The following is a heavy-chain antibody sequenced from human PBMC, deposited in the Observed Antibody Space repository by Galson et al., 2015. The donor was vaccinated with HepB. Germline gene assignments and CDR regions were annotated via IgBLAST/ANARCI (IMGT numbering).Heavy chain of an antibody. D-gene: IGHD3-10*01. CDR1: GGSFSGYY. J-gene: IGHJ4*02. Sequence: LSLTCAVYGGSFSGYYWSWIRQPPGKGLEWIGEINHSGSTNYNPSLKSRVTISVDTSKNQFSLKLSSVTAADTAVYYCAIDGSGSYYNHLRYWGQGTLVTVSS. CDR2: INHSGST. CDR3: AIDGSGSYYNHLRY. V-gene: IGHV4-34*01.